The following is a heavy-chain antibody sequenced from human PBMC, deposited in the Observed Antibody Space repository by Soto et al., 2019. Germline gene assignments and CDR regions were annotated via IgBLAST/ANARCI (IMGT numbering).Heavy chain of an antibody. CDR2: INHSGST. CDR3: ARDGWGGNSSQRRDFDY. Sequence: QVQLQQWGAGLLKPSETLSLTCAVYGGSFSGYYWSWIRQPPGKGLEWTGEINHSGSTNYNPSLKGRVTIPVDTSKNQCSLKLSSVTAADTAVYYCARDGWGGNSSQRRDFDYWGQGTLVTVSS. J-gene: IGHJ4*02. CDR1: GGSFSGYY. D-gene: IGHD6-13*01. V-gene: IGHV4-34*01.